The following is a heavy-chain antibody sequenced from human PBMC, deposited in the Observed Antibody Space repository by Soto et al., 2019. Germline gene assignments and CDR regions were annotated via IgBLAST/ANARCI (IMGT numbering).Heavy chain of an antibody. Sequence: QVQLVQSGAEVKKPGSSVKVSCKASGGTFSSYAISWVRQAPGQGLEWMGGIIPIFGTANYAQKFQGRVTITADESTSTAYMELSSLRSEDTAVYYCARAKVPYYYDSSGYYSRQYAMDVWGQGTTVTVSS. J-gene: IGHJ6*02. D-gene: IGHD3-22*01. CDR3: ARAKVPYYYDSSGYYSRQYAMDV. CDR1: GGTFSSYA. V-gene: IGHV1-69*01. CDR2: IIPIFGTA.